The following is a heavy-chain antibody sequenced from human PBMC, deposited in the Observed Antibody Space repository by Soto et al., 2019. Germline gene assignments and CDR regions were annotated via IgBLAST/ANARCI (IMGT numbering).Heavy chain of an antibody. CDR2: INSDGSST. J-gene: IGHJ6*02. CDR1: GFTFSSYW. CDR3: ARGPHTPAIWYYYGMDV. V-gene: IGHV3-74*01. Sequence: GGSLRLSCAASGFTFSSYWMHWVRQAPGKGLVWVSRINSDGSSTSYADSVKGRFTISRDNAKNTLYLQMNSLRAEDTAVYYCARGPHTPAIWYYYGMDVWGQGTTVTVSS. D-gene: IGHD3-16*01.